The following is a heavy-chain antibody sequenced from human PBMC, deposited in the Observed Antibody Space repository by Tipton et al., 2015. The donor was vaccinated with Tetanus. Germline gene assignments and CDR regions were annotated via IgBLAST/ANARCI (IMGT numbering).Heavy chain of an antibody. CDR3: ARGRDGFHGYFDH. Sequence: SLRLSCAASEFTFSSYWMHWVRQAPGKGLVWVSRISPDGRSTSNADSVKGRFTISRDNAKNTLYVQMNSLRAEDTGVYYCARGRDGFHGYFDHWGQGALVTVSS. J-gene: IGHJ4*02. CDR2: ISPDGRST. D-gene: IGHD5-24*01. CDR1: EFTFSSYW. V-gene: IGHV3-74*01.